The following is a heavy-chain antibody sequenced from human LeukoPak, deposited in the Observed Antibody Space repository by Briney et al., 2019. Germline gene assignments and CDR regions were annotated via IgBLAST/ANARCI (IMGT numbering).Heavy chain of an antibody. Sequence: SETLSLTCAVYGGSFSGYYWSWIRQLPGKGLEWIGEINHSGSTNYNPSLKSRVTISVDTSKNQFSLKLSSVTAADTAVYYCARGIRGYSYGHFDYWGQGTLVTVSS. CDR3: ARGIRGYSYGHFDY. V-gene: IGHV4-34*01. D-gene: IGHD5-18*01. CDR1: GGSFSGYY. J-gene: IGHJ4*02. CDR2: INHSGST.